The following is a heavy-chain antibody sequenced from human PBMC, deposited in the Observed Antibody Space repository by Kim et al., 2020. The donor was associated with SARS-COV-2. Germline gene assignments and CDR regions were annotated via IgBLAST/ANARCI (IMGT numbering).Heavy chain of an antibody. CDR1: GGSISSSSYY. V-gene: IGHV4-39*01. J-gene: IGHJ4*02. CDR2: IYYSGST. CDR3: ARREPDYDFWSGYYGNFDY. Sequence: SETLSLTCTVSGGSISSSSYYWGWIRQPPGKGLEWIGSIYYSGSTYYNPSLKSRVTISVDTSKNQFSLKLSSVTAADTAVYYCARREPDYDFWSGYYGNFDYWGQGTLVTVSS. D-gene: IGHD3-3*01.